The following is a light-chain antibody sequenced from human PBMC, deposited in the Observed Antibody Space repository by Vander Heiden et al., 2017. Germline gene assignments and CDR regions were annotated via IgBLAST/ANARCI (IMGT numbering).Light chain of an antibody. CDR2: GKN. CDR1: SLRSYY. Sequence: SSELTQDPAVHVALGQTVRITCQGDSLRSYYASWYQQKPGQAPVLVIYGKNNRPSGIPDRFSGSSSGNTASLTITGAQAEDEADYYCNSRDSSGNHLGVFGGGTKLTVL. J-gene: IGLJ3*02. V-gene: IGLV3-19*01. CDR3: NSRDSSGNHLGV.